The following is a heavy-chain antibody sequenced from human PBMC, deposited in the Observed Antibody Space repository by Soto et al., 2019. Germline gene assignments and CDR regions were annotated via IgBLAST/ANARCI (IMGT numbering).Heavy chain of an antibody. D-gene: IGHD2-2*01. CDR1: GFTFSNAW. CDR3: TTDLVWSIVVVPAAQNWFDP. CDR2: IKSETDGGTT. Sequence: GGSLRLSCAASGFTFSNAWMSWVRQAPGKGLEWVGRIKSETDGGTTDYAAPVKGRFTISRDDSKNTLYLQMNSLKTEDTAVYYCTTDLVWSIVVVPAAQNWFDPWGQGTLVTVSS. J-gene: IGHJ5*02. V-gene: IGHV3-15*01.